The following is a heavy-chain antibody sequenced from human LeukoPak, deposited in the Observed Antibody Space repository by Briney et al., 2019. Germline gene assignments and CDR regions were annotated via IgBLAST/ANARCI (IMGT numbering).Heavy chain of an antibody. J-gene: IGHJ4*02. D-gene: IGHD6-13*01. CDR3: EKDGGIAAAGTGDY. Sequence: GRSLRLSCVASGFTFSSYGMHWVRQAPGKGLEWVAIIWYDGSNTYYADSVKGRFTISRDNSKNTLYLQMNSLRAEDTAVYYCEKDGGIAAAGTGDYWGQGTLVTVSS. CDR2: IWYDGSNT. CDR1: GFTFSSYG. V-gene: IGHV3-33*06.